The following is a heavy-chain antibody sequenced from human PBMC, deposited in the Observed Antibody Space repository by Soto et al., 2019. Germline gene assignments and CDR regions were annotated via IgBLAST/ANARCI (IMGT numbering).Heavy chain of an antibody. CDR1: GYTFTSYG. V-gene: IGHV1-18*01. Sequence: QVQLVQSGAEVKKPGASVKVSCKASGYTFTSYGISWVRQAPGQGLEWMGWINVYNGNTNYDQKLQGRVTMTTDTSTSTAYLDLRSLRSDDTAVYFCARDTSRGEYAYWGQGTLVTVSS. D-gene: IGHD3-10*01. J-gene: IGHJ4*02. CDR3: ARDTSRGEYAY. CDR2: INVYNGNT.